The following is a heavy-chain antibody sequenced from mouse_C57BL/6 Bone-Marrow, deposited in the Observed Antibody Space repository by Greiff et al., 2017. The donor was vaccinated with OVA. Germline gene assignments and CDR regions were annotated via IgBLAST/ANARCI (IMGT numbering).Heavy chain of an antibody. D-gene: IGHD1-1*01. CDR3: ARGTTVVAQYYFDY. Sequence: VQLQQSGAELARPGASVKLSCKASGYTFTSYGISWVKQRTGQGLEWIGEIYPRSGNTYYNEKFKGKATLTADKSSSTAYMELRSLTSEDSAVYFCARGTTVVAQYYFDYWGQGTTLTVSS. CDR1: GYTFTSYG. CDR2: IYPRSGNT. V-gene: IGHV1-81*01. J-gene: IGHJ2*01.